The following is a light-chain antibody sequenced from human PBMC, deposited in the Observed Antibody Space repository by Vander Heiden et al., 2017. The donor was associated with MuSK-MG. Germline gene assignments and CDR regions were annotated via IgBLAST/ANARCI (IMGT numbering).Light chain of an antibody. CDR2: AAS. Sequence: DIQMTQSPSSLSASVGDRVTITCRASQGISNYLAWYQQKPGKAPKLLIHAASTLQSGVPSRFSGSGSGTDFTLTISSLQPEDVATFYCRNDGSDPYTFGQGTNLEIK. J-gene: IGKJ2*01. CDR1: QGISNY. CDR3: RNDGSDPYT. V-gene: IGKV1-27*01.